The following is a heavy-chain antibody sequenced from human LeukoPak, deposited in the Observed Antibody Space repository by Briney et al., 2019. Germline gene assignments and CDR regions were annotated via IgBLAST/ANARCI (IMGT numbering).Heavy chain of an antibody. CDR2: IYHSGST. J-gene: IGHJ5*02. Sequence: SETLSLTCTVSGYSISSGYYWGWLRQPPGKGLGWIGSIYHSGSTYYNPSLKSRVTISVDTSKNQFSLKLSSVTAADTAVYYCAREGVPAGGSSRWFDPWGQGTLVTVSS. D-gene: IGHD6-6*01. CDR3: AREGVPAGGSSRWFDP. V-gene: IGHV4-38-2*02. CDR1: GYSISSGYY.